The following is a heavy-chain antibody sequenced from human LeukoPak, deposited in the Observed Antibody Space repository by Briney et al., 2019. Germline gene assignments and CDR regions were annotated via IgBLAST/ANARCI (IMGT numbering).Heavy chain of an antibody. CDR3: TTGYDYGYY. CDR1: GFTFSSYA. V-gene: IGHV3-15*01. Sequence: GGSLRLSCSASGFTFSSYATHWVRQAPGKGLEWVGRIKSKTDGGTTDYAAPVKGRFTISRDDSKNTLYLQMNSLKTEDTAVYYCTTGYDYGYYWGQGTLVTVSS. D-gene: IGHD4-17*01. CDR2: IKSKTDGGTT. J-gene: IGHJ4*02.